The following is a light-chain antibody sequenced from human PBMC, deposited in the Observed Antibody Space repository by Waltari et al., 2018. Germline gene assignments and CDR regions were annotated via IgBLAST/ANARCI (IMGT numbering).Light chain of an antibody. J-gene: IGKJ2*01. Sequence: EVVMTQSQATLSVSPGERATLSCRASQSVSSNLAWYQQKPGQAPRLLIYGASTRATGIPTRFSGSGSGTEFTLTINSLQSEDFAVYYCQHYDNWPPDTFGPGTKLEI. CDR3: QHYDNWPPDT. CDR1: QSVSSN. CDR2: GAS. V-gene: IGKV3-15*01.